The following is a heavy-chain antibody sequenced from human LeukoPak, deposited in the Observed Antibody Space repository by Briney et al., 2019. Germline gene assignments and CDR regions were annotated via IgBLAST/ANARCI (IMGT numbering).Heavy chain of an antibody. CDR1: GGSFSGYY. CDR3: ARARFGYYYDSSGYNRNCFDY. J-gene: IGHJ4*02. D-gene: IGHD3-22*01. V-gene: IGHV4-34*01. CDR2: INHSGST. Sequence: PSETLSLTCAVYGGSFSGYYWRWIRQPPGKGLEWIGEINHSGSTNYNPSLKSRVTISVDTSKNQFSLKLSSVTAAVTAVYYCARARFGYYYDSSGYNRNCFDYWGQGTLVTVSS.